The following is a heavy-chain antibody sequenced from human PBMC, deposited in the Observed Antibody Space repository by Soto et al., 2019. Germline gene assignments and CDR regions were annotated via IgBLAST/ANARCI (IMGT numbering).Heavy chain of an antibody. D-gene: IGHD6-13*01. CDR1: GGTFSSYT. J-gene: IGHJ4*02. Sequence: QVQLVQSGAEVKKPGSSVKVSCKASGGTFSSYTISWVRQAPGQGLEWMGRIIPILGIANYAQKFQGRVTITADKSTSTAYMELSSLRSEDTAVYYCARDLFGDSSSWYGCWGQGTLVTVSS. V-gene: IGHV1-69*08. CDR2: IIPILGIA. CDR3: ARDLFGDSSSWYGC.